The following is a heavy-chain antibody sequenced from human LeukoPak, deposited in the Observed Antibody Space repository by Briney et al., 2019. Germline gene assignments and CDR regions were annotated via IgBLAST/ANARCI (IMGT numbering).Heavy chain of an antibody. Sequence: SETLSLTCTVSGYSISSGYYWGWIRQPPGKGLEWIGSIYYSGSTFYNSSLKSRVTISVDTSKNQFSLKLSSVTAADTAVFYCARSYNFRYSGSPTPAHWGQGTLVTVSS. J-gene: IGHJ4*02. D-gene: IGHD1-26*01. CDR1: GYSISSGYY. CDR3: ARSYNFRYSGSPTPAH. CDR2: IYYSGST. V-gene: IGHV4-38-2*02.